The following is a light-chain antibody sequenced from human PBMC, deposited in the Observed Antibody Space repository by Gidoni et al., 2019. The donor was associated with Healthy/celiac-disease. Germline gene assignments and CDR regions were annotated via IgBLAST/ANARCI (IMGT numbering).Light chain of an antibody. CDR2: LGS. V-gene: IGKV2-28*01. CDR1: QSLLHSNGYNC. Sequence: DIVMTQSPLSLPVTPGEPASISCRSSQSLLHSNGYNCLDWYLQKPGQSPQLLIYLGSNRASGVPDRFSGSGSGTDFTLKISRVEAEDVGVYYCMQALQTFWTFGQGTKVEIK. J-gene: IGKJ1*01. CDR3: MQALQTFWT.